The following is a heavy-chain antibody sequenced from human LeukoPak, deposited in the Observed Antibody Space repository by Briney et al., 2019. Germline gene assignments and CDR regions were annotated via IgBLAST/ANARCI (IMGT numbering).Heavy chain of an antibody. D-gene: IGHD4-17*01. CDR3: ARGNGDYRY. CDR2: IYSTTTYI. CDR1: GFTFSNFG. J-gene: IGHJ4*02. V-gene: IGHV3-21*01. Sequence: GRSLRLSCAASGFTFSNFGMYWVRQAPGKGLEWVSSIYSTTTYIYYADSVKGRFSISRDNSKNTLYLQMNSLRAEDTAVYYCARGNGDYRYWGQGTLVTVSS.